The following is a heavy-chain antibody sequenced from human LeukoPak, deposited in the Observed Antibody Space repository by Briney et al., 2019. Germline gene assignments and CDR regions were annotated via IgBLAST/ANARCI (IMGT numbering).Heavy chain of an antibody. CDR2: INHSGST. CDR1: GGSFSGYY. CDR3: ARGTQYYDFWSGPTSYFDY. Sequence: SETLSLTCAFYGGSFSGYYWSWIRQPPGKGLEWIGEINHSGSTNYNPSLKSRVTISVDTSKNQFSLKLSSVTAADTAVYYCARGTQYYDFWSGPTSYFDYWGQGTLVTVSS. V-gene: IGHV4-34*01. D-gene: IGHD3-3*01. J-gene: IGHJ4*02.